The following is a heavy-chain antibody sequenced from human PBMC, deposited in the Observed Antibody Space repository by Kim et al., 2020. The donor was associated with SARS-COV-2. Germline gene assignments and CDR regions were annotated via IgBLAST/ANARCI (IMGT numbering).Heavy chain of an antibody. D-gene: IGHD4-17*01. V-gene: IGHV3-23*01. CDR3: AKDRTVSYYYYYYGMDV. Sequence: VKGRFTISRDNSKNTLYLQMNSLRAEDTAVYYCAKDRTVSYYYYYYGMDVWGQGTTVTVSS. J-gene: IGHJ6*02.